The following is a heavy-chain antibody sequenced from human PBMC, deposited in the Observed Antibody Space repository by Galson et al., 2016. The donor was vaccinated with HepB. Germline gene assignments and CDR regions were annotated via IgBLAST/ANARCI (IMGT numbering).Heavy chain of an antibody. V-gene: IGHV3-72*01. J-gene: IGHJ5*02. CDR1: GFTFSDYY. CDR3: AREGAHIAVAATAFDP. CDR2: TRNKANGYTR. Sequence: SLRLSCAASGFTFSDYYMDWVRQTPGKGLEWVGRTRNKANGYTREYAASVKGRLSISRDDSKNSLYLQMYSLRAEDTAVYYCAREGAHIAVAATAFDPWGQGILVTVSS. D-gene: IGHD6-19*01.